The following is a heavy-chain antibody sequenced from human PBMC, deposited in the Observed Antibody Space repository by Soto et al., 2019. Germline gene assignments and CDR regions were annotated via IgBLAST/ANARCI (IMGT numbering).Heavy chain of an antibody. V-gene: IGHV4-31*03. CDR3: ARRGDTLPSFYFGMDV. J-gene: IGHJ6*02. D-gene: IGHD5-18*01. CDR2: IHNSGSI. CDR1: GGSISSGGYC. Sequence: QVQLQESGPGLVKPSQILSLNCTVSGGSISSGGYCWNWIRHHPGRGLEWIGFIHNSGSIYYNPSLRSRITISLDTSKNLFSLRLSSVTVADTAVYYCARRGDTLPSFYFGMDVWGQGTTVTVSS.